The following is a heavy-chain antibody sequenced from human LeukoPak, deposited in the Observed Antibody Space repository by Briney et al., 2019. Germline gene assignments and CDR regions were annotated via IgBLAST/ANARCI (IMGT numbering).Heavy chain of an antibody. D-gene: IGHD5-18*01. CDR1: GGSISSGDYY. Sequence: SQTLSLTCTVSGGSISSGDYYWSWLRQPPGKGLEWIGYIYYSGSTYYNPSLKSRVTISVDTSKNQFSLKLSSVTAADTAVYYCARSNGGYSYGSKYYFDYWGQGTLVTVSS. V-gene: IGHV4-30-4*08. CDR2: IYYSGST. CDR3: ARSNGGYSYGSKYYFDY. J-gene: IGHJ4*02.